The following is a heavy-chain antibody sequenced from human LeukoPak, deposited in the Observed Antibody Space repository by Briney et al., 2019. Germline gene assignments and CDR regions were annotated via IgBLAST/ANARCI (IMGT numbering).Heavy chain of an antibody. D-gene: IGHD2-2*01. CDR3: AKGDCSSTTCYLPNP. J-gene: IGHJ5*02. V-gene: IGHV3-30*18. CDR1: GLTFSSFC. CDR2: ISYDGTIR. Sequence: QPGRSLRLSCGASGLTFSSFCMHWVRQAPGKGLEWVAVISYDGTIRNYADSVKGRFTISRDNSKNTLNLQMNSLTAEDTAQYYCAKGDCSSTTCYLPNPWGQGTLVTVSS.